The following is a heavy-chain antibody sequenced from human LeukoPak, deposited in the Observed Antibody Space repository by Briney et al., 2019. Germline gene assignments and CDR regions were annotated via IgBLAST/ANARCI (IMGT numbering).Heavy chain of an antibody. J-gene: IGHJ3*02. D-gene: IGHD2-2*01. CDR2: IHYSGST. Sequence: SETLSLTCTVSGGSISSSSYYWGWIRQPPAKGLEWIGNIHYSGSTYYNPSLKSRVTISVDTSKNQFSLKLSSVTAADTAVHYCARRNVVVPAAMARAFDIWGQGSMVTVSS. CDR1: GGSISSSSYY. V-gene: IGHV4-39*01. CDR3: ARRNVVVPAAMARAFDI.